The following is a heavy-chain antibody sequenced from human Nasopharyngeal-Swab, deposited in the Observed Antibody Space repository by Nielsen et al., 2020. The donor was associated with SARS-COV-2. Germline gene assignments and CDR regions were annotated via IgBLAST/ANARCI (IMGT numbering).Heavy chain of an antibody. CDR2: ISVYNADT. J-gene: IGHJ4*02. CDR1: GYSFRSYG. Sequence: ASVKVSCKASGYSFRSYGINWVRQAPGQGLEWMGWISVYNADTNYAQKLQGRVSMTTDTSTSTAYMELRSLRSDDTAVYCCARDIEEWLVVPSLSFDYWGQGTLVTVSS. V-gene: IGHV1-18*01. CDR3: ARDIEEWLVVPSLSFDY. D-gene: IGHD3-3*01.